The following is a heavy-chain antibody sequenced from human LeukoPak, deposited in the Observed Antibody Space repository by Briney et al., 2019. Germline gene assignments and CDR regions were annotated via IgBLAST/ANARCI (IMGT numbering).Heavy chain of an antibody. J-gene: IGHJ6*03. CDR1: GFTVSSNY. CDR2: IYSGGST. D-gene: IGHD3-10*01. Sequence: GGSLRLSCVASGFTVSSNYMSWVRQAPGKGLEWVSVIYSGGSTYYADSVKGRFTISRDNSKDTLYLQMSSLRAEDTAVYYCASGLGSYRTPYYYIDVWGTGTTVTVSS. CDR3: ASGLGSYRTPYYYIDV. V-gene: IGHV3-53*01.